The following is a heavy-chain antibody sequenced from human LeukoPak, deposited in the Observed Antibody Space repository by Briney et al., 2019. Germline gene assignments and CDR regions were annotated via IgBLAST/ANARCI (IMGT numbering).Heavy chain of an antibody. J-gene: IGHJ5*02. D-gene: IGHD6-19*01. V-gene: IGHV4-59*08. CDR3: AGHGSGRTNWFDP. CDR2: LHYSGST. Sequence: SETLSLTCTVSGDSISSYYWSWIRQPPGKGLEWIGYLHYSGSTSYNPSLKSRVATSVDTSKNQFSLKLTSVTAADTAVYYCAGHGSGRTNWFDPWGQGTLVTVSS. CDR1: GDSISSYY.